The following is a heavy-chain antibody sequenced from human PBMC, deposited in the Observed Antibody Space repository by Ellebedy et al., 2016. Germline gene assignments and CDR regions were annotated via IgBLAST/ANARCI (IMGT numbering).Heavy chain of an antibody. CDR3: ARGTPNWGSAEVDY. Sequence: GGSLRLSCAASGFTFSGHGMHWVRQAPGKGREWVAVIWYDGSNEYYADSVKGRFTISRDNSKNTLYLQMNSLRDEDTAGYYCARGTPNWGSAEVDYWGQGTLVTVSS. J-gene: IGHJ4*02. D-gene: IGHD7-27*01. CDR1: GFTFSGHG. V-gene: IGHV3-33*01. CDR2: IWYDGSNE.